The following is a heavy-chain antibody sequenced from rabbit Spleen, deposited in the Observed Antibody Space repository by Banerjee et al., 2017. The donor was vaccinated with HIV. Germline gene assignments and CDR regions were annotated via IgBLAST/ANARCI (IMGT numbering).Heavy chain of an antibody. V-gene: IGHV1S45*01. CDR3: ARALYPNSNGLYYGMDL. D-gene: IGHD1-1*01. CDR2: IYAGSSGST. CDR1: GFSFSSSYW. Sequence: QEQLEESGGDLVKPGASLTLTCTASGFSFSSSYWICWVRQAPGKGLEWIACIYAGSSGSTYYASWAKGRFTISKTSSTTVTLQMTSLTAADTATYFCARALYPNSNGLYYGMDLWGPGTLVTVS. J-gene: IGHJ6*01.